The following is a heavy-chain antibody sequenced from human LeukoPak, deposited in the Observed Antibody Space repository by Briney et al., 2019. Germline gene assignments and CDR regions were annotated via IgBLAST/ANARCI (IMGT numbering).Heavy chain of an antibody. Sequence: GASVTVSFKSSVYTFTIYYMHWVRQAPGQGLEWMGRINPSGGSTSYAQKFQGRVTMTRDTSTSTVYMELSSLRSEDTAVYYCARELVSVVVTPEGFDYWGQGTLVTVSS. V-gene: IGHV1-46*01. CDR3: ARELVSVVVTPEGFDY. J-gene: IGHJ4*02. CDR1: VYTFTIYY. D-gene: IGHD3-22*01. CDR2: INPSGGST.